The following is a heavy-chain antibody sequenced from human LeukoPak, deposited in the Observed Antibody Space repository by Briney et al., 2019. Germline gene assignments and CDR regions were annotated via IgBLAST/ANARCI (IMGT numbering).Heavy chain of an antibody. CDR3: ARPIVVVPAAIGNWFGR. Sequence: GGSLRLSCAASGFTLSSYAMSWVRQAPGKGLEGVSAISGSGGSKYYADSVKGRFNISRDNQKNTLYLQMNSLRAEDTAVYYCARPIVVVPAAIGNWFGRWGKGALVTVAT. V-gene: IGHV3-23*01. J-gene: IGHJ5*02. CDR2: ISGSGGSK. CDR1: GFTLSSYA. D-gene: IGHD2-2*02.